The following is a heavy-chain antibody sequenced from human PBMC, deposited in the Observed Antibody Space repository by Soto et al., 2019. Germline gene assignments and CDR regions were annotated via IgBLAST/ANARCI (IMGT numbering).Heavy chain of an antibody. V-gene: IGHV1-69*13. CDR2: IIPFFKAT. CDR3: ARDVPLNYYDGTFSYYAMDV. CDR1: GGTFSSHA. J-gene: IGHJ6*02. D-gene: IGHD3-16*01. Sequence: EASVKVSCKASGGTFSSHAISWARQAPGQGLEWMGGIIPFFKATNYAQKFQGRVTITADDSTSTAYMDLYSLTSEDTAMYYCARDVPLNYYDGTFSYYAMDVWGQGTTVTVSS.